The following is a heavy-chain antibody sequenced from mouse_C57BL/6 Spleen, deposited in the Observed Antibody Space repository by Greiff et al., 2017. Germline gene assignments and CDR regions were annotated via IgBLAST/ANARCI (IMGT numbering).Heavy chain of an antibody. CDR1: GYTFTSYG. CDR2: IYPRSGNT. D-gene: IGHD1-1*01. CDR3: ARDGSYGSTTPYAMDY. Sequence: QVQLQQSGAELARPGASVKLSCKASGYTFTSYGISWVKQRTGQGLEWIGEIYPRSGNTYYNEKFKGKATLTADKSSRTAYMELRSLTSEDSAVYFCARDGSYGSTTPYAMDYWGQGTSVTVSS. V-gene: IGHV1-81*01. J-gene: IGHJ4*01.